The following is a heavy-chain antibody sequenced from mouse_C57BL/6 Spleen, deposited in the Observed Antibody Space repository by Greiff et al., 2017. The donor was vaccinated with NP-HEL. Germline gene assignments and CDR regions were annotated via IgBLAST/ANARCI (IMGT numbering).Heavy chain of an antibody. CDR3: APTVVEDYAMDY. CDR1: GYTFTDYE. V-gene: IGHV1-15*01. Sequence: VQLQQSGAELVRPGASVTLSCKASGYTFTDYEMHWVKQTPVHGLEWIGAIDPETGGTAYNQKFKGKAILTADKSSSTAYMELRSLTSEDSAVYYCAPTVVEDYAMDYWGQGTSVTVSS. D-gene: IGHD1-1*01. J-gene: IGHJ4*01. CDR2: IDPETGGT.